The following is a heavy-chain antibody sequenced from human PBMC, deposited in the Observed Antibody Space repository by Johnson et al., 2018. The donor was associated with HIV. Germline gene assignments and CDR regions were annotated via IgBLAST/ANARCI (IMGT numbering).Heavy chain of an antibody. V-gene: IGHV3-33*06. CDR1: GFTFSSYG. CDR2: IWYDGSKK. J-gene: IGHJ3*02. Sequence: QVQLVESGGGVVQPGKSLRLSCAASGFTFSSYGMHWVRQAPGKGLEWVSAIWYDGSKKYYADSVMGRFTISRDNSKNTLYLQLNSLGAEDTAVYYCAKDRGSPGTPAAFDIWGQGTMVTVSS. D-gene: IGHD1-7*01. CDR3: AKDRGSPGTPAAFDI.